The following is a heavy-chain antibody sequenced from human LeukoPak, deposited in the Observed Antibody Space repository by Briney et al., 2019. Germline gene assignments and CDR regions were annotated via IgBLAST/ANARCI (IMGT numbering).Heavy chain of an antibody. D-gene: IGHD2-15*01. CDR1: GGTFSSYA. CDR3: ARECGPGGSCYPNQLDY. CDR2: ISGYNGNP. J-gene: IGHJ4*02. Sequence: PSASVKVSCKASGGTFSSYAISWVRQAPGQGLEWMGWISGYNGNPHYAQKLQGGVTMTTDTSTSTAYMELRSLRSDDTALYYCARECGPGGSCYPNQLDYWGQGTLVTVSS. V-gene: IGHV1-18*01.